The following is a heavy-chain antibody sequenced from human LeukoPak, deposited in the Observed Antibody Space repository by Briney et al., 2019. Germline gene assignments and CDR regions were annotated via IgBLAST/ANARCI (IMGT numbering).Heavy chain of an antibody. J-gene: IGHJ4*02. V-gene: IGHV1-18*01. CDR1: GYTFTSYG. CDR3: ARVLITMIVETLTYYFDY. D-gene: IGHD3-22*01. CDR2: ISAYNANT. Sequence: ASVKVSCKTSGYTFTSYGISWVRQAPGQGLEWMGWISAYNANTNYAQKVQGRVTMTTDTSTSTAYMELRSLRSDGTAVYYCARVLITMIVETLTYYFDYWGQGTLVTVSS.